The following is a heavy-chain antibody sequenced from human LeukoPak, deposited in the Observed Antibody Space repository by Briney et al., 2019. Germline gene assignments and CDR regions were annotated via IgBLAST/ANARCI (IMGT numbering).Heavy chain of an antibody. Sequence: GASVTVPCTASGGTFSSYAISWVRQAPGQGLEWMGRIIPILGIANYAQKFQGRVTITADKSTSTAYMELSSLRSEDTAVYYCARTSAAGTPDYWGQGTLVTVSS. D-gene: IGHD6-13*01. V-gene: IGHV1-69*04. J-gene: IGHJ4*02. CDR1: GGTFSSYA. CDR2: IIPILGIA. CDR3: ARTSAAGTPDY.